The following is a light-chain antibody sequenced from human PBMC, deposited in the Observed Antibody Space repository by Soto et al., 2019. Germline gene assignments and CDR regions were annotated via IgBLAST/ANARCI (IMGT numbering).Light chain of an antibody. J-gene: IGLJ2*01. CDR3: QSYDSSLSGSVV. CDR1: SSNIGAGYD. V-gene: IGLV1-40*01. CDR2: ANS. Sequence: QSVLTQPPSVSGAPGQRVTISCTGSSSNIGAGYDVHWYQQLPGTAPKLLIYANSNRPSGVPDRFSGSKSGTSASLAITGLQAEEEADYSCQSYDSSLSGSVVFGGGTKLTVL.